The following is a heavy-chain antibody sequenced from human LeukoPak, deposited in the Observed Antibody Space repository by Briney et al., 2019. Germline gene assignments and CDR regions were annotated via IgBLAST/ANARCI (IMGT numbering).Heavy chain of an antibody. Sequence: GGSLSLSCAASGLTFSSHWMHWVRQAPGKGLVWVSRITNDGSSTTYADSVKGRFTISRDNAKNSLYLQMNSLRDEDTAVYYCASSGSYRFDYWGQGTLVTVSS. CDR1: GLTFSSHW. CDR3: ASSGSYRFDY. CDR2: ITNDGSST. V-gene: IGHV3-74*01. J-gene: IGHJ4*02. D-gene: IGHD1-26*01.